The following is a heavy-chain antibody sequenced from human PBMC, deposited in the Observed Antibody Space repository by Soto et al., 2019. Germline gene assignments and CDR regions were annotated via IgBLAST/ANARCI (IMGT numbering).Heavy chain of an antibody. CDR2: ISGSGGST. CDR3: AKDLSGYCSGGSCWNDAFDI. Sequence: GGSLRLSCAASGFAFNTSSMNWVRQAPGKGLEWVSSISGSGGSTYYADSVKGRFTISRDNSKNTLYLQVNSLRAEDTAVYYCAKDLSGYCSGGSCWNDAFDIWGQGTMVTVSS. D-gene: IGHD2-15*01. J-gene: IGHJ3*02. V-gene: IGHV3-23*01. CDR1: GFAFNTSS.